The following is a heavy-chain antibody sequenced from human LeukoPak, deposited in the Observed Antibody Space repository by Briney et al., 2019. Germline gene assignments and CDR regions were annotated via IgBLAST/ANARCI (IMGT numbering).Heavy chain of an antibody. J-gene: IGHJ4*02. CDR2: IYTSGST. D-gene: IGHD3-10*01. V-gene: IGHV4-61*02. CDR3: ARDLWGSGIDN. CDR1: GGSIRSGSYY. Sequence: SETLSLTCTVSGGSIRSGSYYWSWIRQPAGKGLEWIGRIYTSGSTNYNPSLKSRVTISVDTSKNQFSLKLSSVTAADTAVYYCARDLWGSGIDNWGQGTLATVSS.